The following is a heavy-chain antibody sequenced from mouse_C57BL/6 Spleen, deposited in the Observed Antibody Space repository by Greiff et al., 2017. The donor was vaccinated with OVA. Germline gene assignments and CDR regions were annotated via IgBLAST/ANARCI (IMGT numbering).Heavy chain of an antibody. CDR2: IHPNSGST. CDR3: EKVEDYEGNYYAMDY. CDR1: GYTFTSYW. V-gene: IGHV1-64*01. D-gene: IGHD2-4*01. Sequence: QVQLQQPGAELVKPGASVKLSCKASGYTFTSYWMHWVKQRPGQGLEWIGMIHPNSGSTNYNEKFKSKATLTVDKSSSTAYMQLSSLTSEDSAVYDGEKVEDYEGNYYAMDYWGQGTSVTVSS. J-gene: IGHJ4*01.